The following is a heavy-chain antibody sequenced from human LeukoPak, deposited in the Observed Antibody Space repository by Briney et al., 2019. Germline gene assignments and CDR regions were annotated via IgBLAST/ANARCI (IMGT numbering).Heavy chain of an antibody. J-gene: IGHJ3*02. CDR1: GDTFRRST. Sequence: ASVKVSCKASGDTFRRSTVNWVRQAPGQGLEWMGMIIPIYTTSKYAQKFQGRVTITADKSTSTAYMELSSLRSEDTAVYYCASPFAYCGGDCWAPNAFDIWGQGTMVTVTS. CDR3: ASPFAYCGGDCWAPNAFDI. V-gene: IGHV1-69*08. CDR2: IIPIYTTS. D-gene: IGHD2-21*02.